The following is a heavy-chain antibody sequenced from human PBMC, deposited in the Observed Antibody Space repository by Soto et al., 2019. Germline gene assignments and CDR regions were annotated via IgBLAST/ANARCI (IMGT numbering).Heavy chain of an antibody. CDR1: GGSISSSSYY. J-gene: IGHJ5*02. CDR2: IYYSGST. CDR3: ARATYYDFWSGYSKTNWFDP. D-gene: IGHD3-3*01. V-gene: IGHV4-39*01. Sequence: PSETLSLTCTVSGGSISSSSYYWVWIRHPPGKGLEWIGSIYYSGSTYYNPSLKSRVTISVDTSKNQFSLKLSSVTAADTAVYYCARATYYDFWSGYSKTNWFDPWGQGTLVTVSS.